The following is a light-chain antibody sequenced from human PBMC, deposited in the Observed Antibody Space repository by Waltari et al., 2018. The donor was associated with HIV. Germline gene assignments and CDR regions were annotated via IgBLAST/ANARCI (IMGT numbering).Light chain of an antibody. J-gene: IGLJ1*01. CDR3: AAWDDSLNGQGV. Sequence: TISCSGSNSNIGSNTVNWYQQVPGMAPKLVIYGNNQRPPGVSDRFSGSKSGTSASLAISGLQSEDEADYYCAAWDDSLNGQGVFGTGTRVTVL. V-gene: IGLV1-44*01. CDR2: GNN. CDR1: NSNIGSNT.